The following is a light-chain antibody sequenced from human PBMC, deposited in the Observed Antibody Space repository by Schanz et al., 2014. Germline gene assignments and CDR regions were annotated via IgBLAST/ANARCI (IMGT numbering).Light chain of an antibody. J-gene: IGKJ1*01. V-gene: IGKV3-20*01. CDR3: QHYGSAMWT. Sequence: EIVLTQSPGTLSLSPGERATLSCRTSQSVSSTFLAWYQQKRGQAPRLLFYGGSKRATGIPDRFSGSGSGSGTDFTLTISRLEPEDFSVYYCQHYGSAMWTFGQGTKVDI. CDR2: GGS. CDR1: QSVSSTF.